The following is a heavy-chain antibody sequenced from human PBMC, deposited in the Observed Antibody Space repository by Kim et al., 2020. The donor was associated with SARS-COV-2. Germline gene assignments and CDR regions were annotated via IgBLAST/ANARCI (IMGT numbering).Heavy chain of an antibody. Sequence: SETLSLTCTVYGVSFSGYYWSWIRQPPGKGLEWIGEINHSGSTNYNPSLKSRVTISIDTSKNQFSLKLSSVTAADTAVYYCAGGSGTQMGYWGQGNLVTVSS. J-gene: IGHJ4*02. CDR2: INHSGST. V-gene: IGHV4-34*01. CDR1: GVSFSGYY. D-gene: IGHD3-10*01. CDR3: AGGSGTQMGY.